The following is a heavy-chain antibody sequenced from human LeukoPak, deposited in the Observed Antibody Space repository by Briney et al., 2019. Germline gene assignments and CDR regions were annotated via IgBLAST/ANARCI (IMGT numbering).Heavy chain of an antibody. Sequence: PGGSLRLSCAASGFTFRSYGMHWVRQAPGKGLEWVSSISSSSSYIYYADSVKGRFTISRDNAKNSLYLQMNSLRAEDTAVYYCAPNGWPGSGYWGQGTLVTVSS. CDR1: GFTFRSYG. V-gene: IGHV3-21*01. J-gene: IGHJ4*02. CDR2: ISSSSSYI. D-gene: IGHD3-10*01. CDR3: APNGWPGSGY.